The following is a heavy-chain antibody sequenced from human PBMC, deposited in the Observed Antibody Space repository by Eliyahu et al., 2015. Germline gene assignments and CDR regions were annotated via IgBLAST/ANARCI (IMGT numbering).Heavy chain of an antibody. V-gene: IGHV3-21*01. D-gene: IGHD3-10*01. CDR1: GFXFSSYS. J-gene: IGHJ6*02. Sequence: EVQLVESGGGLVKPGGSLRLSCAASGFXFSSYSMNWVRQAPGKGLEWVSSISSSSSYIYYTDSVKGRFTISRDNAKNSLYLQMNSLRAEDTAVYYCARESSGYYGMDVWGQGTTVTVSS. CDR2: ISSSSSYI. CDR3: ARESSGYYGMDV.